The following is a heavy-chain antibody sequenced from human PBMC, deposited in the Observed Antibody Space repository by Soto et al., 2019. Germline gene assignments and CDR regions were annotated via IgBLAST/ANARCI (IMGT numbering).Heavy chain of an antibody. V-gene: IGHV1-8*01. CDR3: ARGNEYGGNFDY. Sequence: QVQLVQSGAEVKKPGASVKVSCKASGYTFTSYDINWVRQATGQGLESMGWRNPNSGNTAYAQKFQGRVTMTRNISISTAYMELSGLRSEDTAVYYCARGNEYGGNFDYWGQGALVTVSS. CDR1: GYTFTSYD. J-gene: IGHJ4*02. CDR2: RNPNSGNT. D-gene: IGHD2-15*01.